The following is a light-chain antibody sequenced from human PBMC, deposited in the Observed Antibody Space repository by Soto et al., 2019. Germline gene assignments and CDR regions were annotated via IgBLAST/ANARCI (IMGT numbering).Light chain of an antibody. CDR3: SSYTSSSTLWV. Sequence: QSALTQPASVSGSPGQSITNSCTGTSSDVGGYNYVSWYQQHPGKAPKLMIYEVSNRPSGVSNRFSGSKSGNTASLTISGLQAEDEADYYCSSYTSSSTLWVFGGGTKLTVL. V-gene: IGLV2-14*01. CDR2: EVS. CDR1: SSDVGGYNY. J-gene: IGLJ3*02.